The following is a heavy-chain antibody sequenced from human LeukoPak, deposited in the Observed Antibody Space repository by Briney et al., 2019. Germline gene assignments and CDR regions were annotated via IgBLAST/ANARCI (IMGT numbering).Heavy chain of an antibody. J-gene: IGHJ5*02. Sequence: PSETLPLTCAVYGGXFSGYYCSWIRQPPGKGLEWIGEINQSGSPNYNPSLMSRVTISVDTSNNQFSLRLSSVTAADTAVYYCARGTWELRFDPWGQGTLVTVSS. CDR3: ARGTWELRFDP. CDR1: GGXFSGYY. V-gene: IGHV4-34*01. CDR2: INQSGSP. D-gene: IGHD1-26*01.